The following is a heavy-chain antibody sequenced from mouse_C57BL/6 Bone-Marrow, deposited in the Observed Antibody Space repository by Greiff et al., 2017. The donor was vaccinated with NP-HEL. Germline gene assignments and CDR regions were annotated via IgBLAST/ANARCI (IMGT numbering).Heavy chain of an antibody. CDR1: GFTFSDFY. Sequence: EVQGVESGGGLVQSGRSLRLSCATSGFTFSDFYMEWVRQAPGKGLEWIAASRNKANDYTTEYSASVKGRFIVSRDTSQSILYLQMNALRAEDTAIYYCARDDWDAYAMDYWGQGTSVTVSS. J-gene: IGHJ4*01. D-gene: IGHD4-1*01. V-gene: IGHV7-1*01. CDR3: ARDDWDAYAMDY. CDR2: SRNKANDYTT.